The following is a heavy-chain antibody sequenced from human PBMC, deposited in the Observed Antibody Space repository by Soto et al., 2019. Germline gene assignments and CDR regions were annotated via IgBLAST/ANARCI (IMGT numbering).Heavy chain of an antibody. CDR1: WYSFTSYL. D-gene: IGHD1-26*01. V-gene: IGHV5-51*01. Sequence: PGESVKSSCKGSWYSFTSYLIGCVRQMPGKGLEWMVIIYPGDSDTRYSPSFQGQVTISADKSISTAYLQWSSLKASDTAMYYFARQPSVDPASGWIEPWGQGTLVTVSS. J-gene: IGHJ5*02. CDR2: IYPGDSDT. CDR3: ARQPSVDPASGWIEP.